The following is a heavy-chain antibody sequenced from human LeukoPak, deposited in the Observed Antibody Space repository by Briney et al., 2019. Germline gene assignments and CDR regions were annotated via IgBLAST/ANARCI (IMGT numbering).Heavy chain of an antibody. CDR1: GFTFSSYG. Sequence: GGSLRLSCAASGFTFSSYGMHWVRQVPGKGLEWVAVTWSAETSKKYADSVKGRFAISRDNSKNTLYLEMSSLRVEDTAIYYCARDRLVRQFDYWGQGTLVTVSS. V-gene: IGHV3-33*01. D-gene: IGHD3-9*01. CDR3: ARDRLVRQFDY. CDR2: TWSAETSK. J-gene: IGHJ4*02.